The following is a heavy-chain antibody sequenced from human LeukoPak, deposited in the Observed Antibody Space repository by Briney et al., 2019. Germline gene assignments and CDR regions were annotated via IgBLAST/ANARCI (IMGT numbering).Heavy chain of an antibody. CDR1: GGSISSYY. Sequence: TSETLSLTCTVSGGSISSYYWSWIRQPPGKGLEWIGYIYYSGTIKYNPSLKSRVTISIDTSKNQFSLKLSSVTAADTAVYSCARWVGSSGSFDCWGQGTLVTVSS. CDR2: IYYSGTI. CDR3: ARWVGSSGSFDC. V-gene: IGHV4-59*01. D-gene: IGHD6-19*01. J-gene: IGHJ5*01.